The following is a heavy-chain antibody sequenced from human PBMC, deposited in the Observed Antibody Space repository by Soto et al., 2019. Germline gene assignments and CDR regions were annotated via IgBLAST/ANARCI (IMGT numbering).Heavy chain of an antibody. Sequence: HPWGSLRLSCAASGFTVSSYAMSWVRQAPGKGLEWVSAISGSGGSTYYADSVKGRFTISRDNSKNTLYLQMNSLRAEDTAVYYCAKDQSRYYYGSGSSDYWGQGTLVTLSS. J-gene: IGHJ4*02. D-gene: IGHD3-10*01. CDR1: GFTVSSYA. CDR2: ISGSGGST. V-gene: IGHV3-23*01. CDR3: AKDQSRYYYGSGSSDY.